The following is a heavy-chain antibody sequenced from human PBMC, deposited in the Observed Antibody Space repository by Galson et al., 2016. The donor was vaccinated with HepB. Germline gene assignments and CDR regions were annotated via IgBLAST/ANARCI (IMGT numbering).Heavy chain of an antibody. CDR1: GFTFRSYG. J-gene: IGHJ6*03. Sequence: SLRLSCAVSGFTFRSYGMIWVRQAPGKGLEWVSYISSSSAYIYYADSVKGRFTISRDSAKESLFLQMNSLRAEDTAVYYCAKIVSYYMDVWGKGTTVTVSS. V-gene: IGHV3-21*01. D-gene: IGHD2/OR15-2a*01. CDR2: ISSSSAYI. CDR3: AKIVSYYMDV.